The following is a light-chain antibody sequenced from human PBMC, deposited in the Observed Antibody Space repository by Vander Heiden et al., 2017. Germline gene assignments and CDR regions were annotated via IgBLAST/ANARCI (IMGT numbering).Light chain of an antibody. CDR2: WAS. Sequence: DIVMTQSPDSLAVSLGERATINCKSSQSVLYSSNNKNYLVWYQQKPGQPPKLLIYWASTRESGVPDRFSGSGSGTDFTLTISSLQAEDVAVYYCQQYYSILRTFGQGTKVEIK. CDR3: QQYYSILRT. J-gene: IGKJ1*01. CDR1: QSVLYSSNNKNY. V-gene: IGKV4-1*01.